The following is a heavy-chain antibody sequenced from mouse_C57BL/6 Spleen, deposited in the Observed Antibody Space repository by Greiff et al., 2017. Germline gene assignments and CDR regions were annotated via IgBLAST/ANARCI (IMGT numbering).Heavy chain of an antibody. D-gene: IGHD3-2*02. CDR3: ARTQLRPYYAMDD. CDR1: GFSLSTSGMG. CDR2: IYWDDDK. J-gene: IGHJ4*01. Sequence: VMLVESGPGILQSSQTLSLTCSFSGFSLSTSGMGVSWLRQPSGKGLEWLAHIYWDDDKRHNPSLKSRLTISKDTSRNQVFLKITSVDTADTATYDCARTQLRPYYAMDDWGQGTSVTVSS. V-gene: IGHV8-12*01.